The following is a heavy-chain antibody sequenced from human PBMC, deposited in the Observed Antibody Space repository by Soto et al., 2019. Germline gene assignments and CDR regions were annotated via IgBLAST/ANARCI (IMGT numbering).Heavy chain of an antibody. V-gene: IGHV4-59*08. CDR2: MHNTGGT. CDR1: GGSISGYY. D-gene: IGHD3-10*01. Sequence: PSETLSLTCTVSGGSISGYYWSWIRQPPGKGMEWIGYMHNTGGTAYNPSLKSRVTISLDTSKSQFSLKLTSVTATDTALYYCARQGFGPLHGLVDVWGQGTTVTVSS. CDR3: ARQGFGPLHGLVDV. J-gene: IGHJ6*02.